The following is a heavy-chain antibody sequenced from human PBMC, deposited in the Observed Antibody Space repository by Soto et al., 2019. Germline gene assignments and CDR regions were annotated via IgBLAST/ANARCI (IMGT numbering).Heavy chain of an antibody. V-gene: IGHV1-3*05. J-gene: IGHJ5*02. CDR1: GYTFTSYA. CDR2: INAGNGNT. D-gene: IGHD5-18*01. CDR3: ARDFYGYGYPWVSWFDP. Sequence: QVQLVQSGAEEKKPEASVKVSCKASGYTFTSYAMHWVRQAPGQRLEWMGWINAGNGNTKYSQKFQGRVTITRDTSASTAYMELSSLRSEDTAVYYCARDFYGYGYPWVSWFDPWGQGTLVTVSS.